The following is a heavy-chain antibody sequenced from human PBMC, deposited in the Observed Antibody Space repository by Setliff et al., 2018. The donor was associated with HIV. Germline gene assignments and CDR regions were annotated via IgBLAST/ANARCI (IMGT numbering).Heavy chain of an antibody. CDR1: GYTFTSYY. J-gene: IGHJ6*03. V-gene: IGHV1-46*03. CDR2: INPSGGST. CDR3: ARDLLSGWYHYYYYMDV. D-gene: IGHD6-19*01. Sequence: SVKVSCKASGYTFTSYYMHWVRQAPGQGLEWMGIINPSGGSTSYAQKFQGRVTMTRDTSTSTVYMELSSLRSEDTAVYYCARDLLSGWYHYYYYMDVWGKGTTVTVSS.